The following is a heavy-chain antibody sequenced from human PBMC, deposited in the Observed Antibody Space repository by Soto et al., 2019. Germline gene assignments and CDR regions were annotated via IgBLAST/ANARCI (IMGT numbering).Heavy chain of an antibody. V-gene: IGHV3-30*03. D-gene: IGHD2-2*01. CDR1: GFTFSSYG. J-gene: IGHJ6*02. Sequence: QVQLVESGGGVVQPGRSLRLSCAASGFTFSSYGMHWVRQAPGKGLEWVAVIAYDGNNKYYADSVKGRFTISRGNSQNTLYLQMNSRRPDGKAVFYWAIDSTRGMDVWGPGTTVTVSS. CDR3: AIDSTRGMDV. CDR2: IAYDGNNK.